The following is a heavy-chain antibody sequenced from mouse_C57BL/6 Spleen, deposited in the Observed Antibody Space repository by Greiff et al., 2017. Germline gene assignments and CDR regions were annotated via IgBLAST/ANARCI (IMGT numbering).Heavy chain of an antibody. CDR2: IYPSDSET. J-gene: IGHJ2*01. CDR3: AREGEITTVVATPDYFDY. D-gene: IGHD1-1*01. CDR1: GYTFTSYW. Sequence: QVQLQQPGAELVRPGSSVKLSCKASGYTFTSYWMDWVKQRPGQGLEWIGNIYPSDSETHYNQKFKDKATLTVDKSSSTAYMQLSSLTSEDSAVYYCAREGEITTVVATPDYFDYWGQGTTLTVSS. V-gene: IGHV1-61*01.